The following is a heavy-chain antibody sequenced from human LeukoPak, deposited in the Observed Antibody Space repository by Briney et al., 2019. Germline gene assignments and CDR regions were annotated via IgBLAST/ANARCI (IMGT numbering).Heavy chain of an antibody. D-gene: IGHD4-17*01. CDR2: ISGSGSGA. CDR3: ARGLTTVTSLASY. CDR1: GFTLSDYY. V-gene: IGHV3-11*03. J-gene: IGHJ4*02. Sequence: GGSLRLSCAASGFTLSDYYMNWIRQAPGKGLEWVSYISGSGSGANYADSVKGRFTISRDNAKNSLYLQMNSLGAEDTAMYYCARGLTTVTSLASYWGQGTLVTVSS.